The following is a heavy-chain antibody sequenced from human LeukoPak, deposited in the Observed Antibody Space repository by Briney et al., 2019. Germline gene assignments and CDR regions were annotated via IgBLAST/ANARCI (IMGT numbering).Heavy chain of an antibody. Sequence: GGSLRLSCAASGFTFSSHGMNWVRQAPGKGLEWVASIRSDGSDKKYADSVKGQFTISRDNSKSTLNLQMNSLRPEDTAVYYCAKSQVTGWYDFDYWGQGTLVIVSS. CDR2: IRSDGSDK. CDR1: GFTFSSHG. V-gene: IGHV3-30*02. J-gene: IGHJ4*02. CDR3: AKSQVTGWYDFDY. D-gene: IGHD6-19*01.